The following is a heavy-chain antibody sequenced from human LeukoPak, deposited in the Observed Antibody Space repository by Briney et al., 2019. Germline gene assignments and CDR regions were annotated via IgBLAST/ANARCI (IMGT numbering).Heavy chain of an antibody. D-gene: IGHD3-22*01. Sequence: GSSVRVSCKASGGTFSSYAISWVRQAPGQGLEWMGRIIPILGIVNYAQKFQGRVTITADKSTSTAYMELSSLRSEDTAVYYCARNYYDSSGYAYYFDYWGQGTLVTVSS. CDR3: ARNYYDSSGYAYYFDY. J-gene: IGHJ4*02. CDR2: IIPILGIV. V-gene: IGHV1-69*04. CDR1: GGTFSSYA.